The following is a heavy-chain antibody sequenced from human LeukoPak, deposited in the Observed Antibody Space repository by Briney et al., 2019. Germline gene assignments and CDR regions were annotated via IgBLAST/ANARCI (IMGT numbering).Heavy chain of an antibody. V-gene: IGHV3-21*01. D-gene: IGHD3-9*01. CDR2: ISSSSSYI. CDR1: GFTFSSYS. CDR3: ARDPLRYLRVGHYDY. Sequence: GGSLRLSCAASGFTFSSYSMNWVRQAPGKGLEWVSSISSSSSYIYYADSVKGRFTISRDNAKNSLYLQMNSLRVEDTAVYYCARDPLRYLRVGHYDYWGQGTLVADPS. J-gene: IGHJ4*02.